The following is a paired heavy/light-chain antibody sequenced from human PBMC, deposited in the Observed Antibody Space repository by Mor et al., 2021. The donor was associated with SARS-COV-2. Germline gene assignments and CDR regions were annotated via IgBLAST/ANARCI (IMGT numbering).Heavy chain of an antibody. V-gene: IGHV3-30-3*01. CDR1: GFTFSNYA. CDR3: VREQWLDGY. Sequence: QVQLVESGGGVVQPGRSLRLSCAASGFTFSNYAMHWVRQAPGKGLEWVTIISSDGSNKYYADSVKDRFTISRDNSKNTMYLQMNSLRVEDTAMYYCVREQWLDGYWGQGTLVTVSS. CDR2: ISSDGSNK. J-gene: IGHJ4*02. D-gene: IGHD6-19*01.
Light chain of an antibody. Sequence: DVVMTQSPLSLPVTLGQPASISCRSSQSLVHSDGNTYLNWFQQRPGQSPRRLIYKVSYRDSGVPERFSGSGSGTDFTLKISRVEAEDIGVYYCMQSTHWTWTFGQGTKVEIK. J-gene: IGKJ1*01. CDR1: QSLVHSDGNTY. V-gene: IGKV2-30*02. CDR2: KVS. CDR3: MQSTHWTWT.